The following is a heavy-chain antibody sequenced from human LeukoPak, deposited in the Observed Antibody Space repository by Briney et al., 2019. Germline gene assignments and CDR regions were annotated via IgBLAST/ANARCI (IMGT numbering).Heavy chain of an antibody. V-gene: IGHV3-15*01. CDR2: IKSKRDGGTI. J-gene: IGHJ4*02. CDR1: GFTFSDAW. Sequence: PGGSLRLSCVGSGFTFSDAWMSWVRQAPGKGLEWVGRIKSKRDGGTIDYAAPVKGRFTISRDDSRNTLYLQMNSLKTEDTAVYYCTTRRQDGWWGQGTLVTVS. D-gene: IGHD2-15*01. CDR3: TTRRQDGW.